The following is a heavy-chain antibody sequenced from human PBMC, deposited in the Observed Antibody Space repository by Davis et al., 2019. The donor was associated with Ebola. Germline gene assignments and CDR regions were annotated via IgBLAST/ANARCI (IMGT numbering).Heavy chain of an antibody. CDR1: GFTFSSYW. CDR3: AKIEYYGY. D-gene: IGHD2/OR15-2a*01. Sequence: PGGSLRLSCEASGFTFSSYWMHWVRQAPGKGLVWVSHINSDGRTYADSVKGRFTISRDNAKNTLYLQMNSLGAEDTAVYYCAKIEYYGYWGQGTLVTVSS. J-gene: IGHJ4*02. V-gene: IGHV3-74*03. CDR2: INSDGR.